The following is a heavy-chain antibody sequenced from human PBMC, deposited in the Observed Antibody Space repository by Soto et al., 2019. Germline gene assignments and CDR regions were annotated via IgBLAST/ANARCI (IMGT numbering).Heavy chain of an antibody. CDR3: ATPFLKGVVIIGGYYYYGMDV. J-gene: IGHJ6*02. V-gene: IGHV1-24*01. Sequence: QVQLVQSGAEVKKPGASVKVSCKVSGYTLTELSMHWVRQAPGKGLEWMGGFDPEDGETIYAQKFQGRVTMTEDTSTDDAYMELSSLRSEDTAGHYFATPFLKGVVIIGGYYYYGMDVWGQGTTVTVSS. CDR2: FDPEDGET. D-gene: IGHD3-3*01. CDR1: GYTLTELS.